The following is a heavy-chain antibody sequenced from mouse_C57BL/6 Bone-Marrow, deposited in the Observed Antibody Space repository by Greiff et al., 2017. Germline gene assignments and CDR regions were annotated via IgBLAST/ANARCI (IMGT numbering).Heavy chain of an antibody. D-gene: IGHD3-2*02. CDR2: IDPSDSYT. CDR1: GYTFTSYW. Sequence: QVQLQQPGAELVMPGASVKLSCKASGYTFTSYWMHWVKQRPGQGLEWIGEIDPSDSYTNYNQKFKGKSTLTVDKSSSTAYMQLSSLTSEDSAVYYCARAQALYAMDYWGQGTSVTVAS. CDR3: ARAQALYAMDY. J-gene: IGHJ4*01. V-gene: IGHV1-69*01.